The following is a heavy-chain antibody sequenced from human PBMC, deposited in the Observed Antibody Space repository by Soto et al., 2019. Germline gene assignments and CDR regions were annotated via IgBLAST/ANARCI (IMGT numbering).Heavy chain of an antibody. CDR3: ARITNWNYALDAFDI. CDR1: GGTFSSYA. D-gene: IGHD1-7*01. J-gene: IGHJ3*02. Sequence: SVKVSCKASGGTFSSYAISWVRQAPGQGLEWMGGIIPIFGTANYAQKFQGRVTITADESTSTAYMELSSLRTEDTAVYYCARITNWNYALDAFDIWGQGTMVTVSS. V-gene: IGHV1-69*13. CDR2: IIPIFGTA.